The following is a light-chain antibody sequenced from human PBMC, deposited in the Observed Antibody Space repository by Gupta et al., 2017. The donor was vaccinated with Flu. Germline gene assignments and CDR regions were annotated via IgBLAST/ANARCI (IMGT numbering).Light chain of an antibody. V-gene: IGLV3-19*01. J-gene: IGLJ2*01. Sequence: QTGRITCKGDSRGNGDESCYQQNPGQAAYVVMYGKKIRHGGSSARFSGSSSGNTATMTITGAQAVEEEDYYCESRDSTDNNQAVFGGGTKLTVL. CDR3: ESRDSTDNNQAV. CDR2: GKK. CDR1: SRGNGD.